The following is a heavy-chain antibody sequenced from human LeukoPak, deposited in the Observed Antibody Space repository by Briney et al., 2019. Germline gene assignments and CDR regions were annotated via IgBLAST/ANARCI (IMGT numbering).Heavy chain of an antibody. CDR1: GFTFSSYG. D-gene: IGHD3-16*01. J-gene: IGHJ4*02. CDR2: IRYDGSNK. V-gene: IGHV3-30*02. Sequence: GRSLRLSCAASGFTFSSYGMHWVRQAPGKGLEWVAFIRYDGSNKYYADSVKGRFTISRDNSKNTLYLQMNSLRAEDTAVYYCAKDGGPSGIFDYWGQGTLVTVSS. CDR3: AKDGGPSGIFDY.